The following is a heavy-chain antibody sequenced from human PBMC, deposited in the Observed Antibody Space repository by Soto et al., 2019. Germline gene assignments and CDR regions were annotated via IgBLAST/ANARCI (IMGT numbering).Heavy chain of an antibody. J-gene: IGHJ4*02. Sequence: SETLSLTCAVYGGSFSGYYWSWIRQPPGKGLEWIGEINHSGSTNYNPSLKSRVTISVDTSKNQFSLKLSSVTAADTAVYYCARGGVVVKWLYDYWGQGTLVTVSS. CDR2: INHSGST. D-gene: IGHD2-15*01. CDR1: GGSFSGYY. CDR3: ARGGVVVKWLYDY. V-gene: IGHV4-34*01.